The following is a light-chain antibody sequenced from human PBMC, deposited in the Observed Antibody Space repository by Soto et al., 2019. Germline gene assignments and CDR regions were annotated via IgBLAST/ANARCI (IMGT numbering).Light chain of an antibody. J-gene: IGKJ2*01. CDR2: DAV. CDR1: QSVGSSY. CDR3: QQCGSYLDT. V-gene: IGKV3-20*01. Sequence: EIVLTQSPGTLSLSPWERATLSGRASQSVGSSYLACYQEKPGQAPRVLIYDAVSRATGIPDRFSGSGSGTDFFLTISRLEPEDFALYYCQQCGSYLDTFGQGTKLEIK.